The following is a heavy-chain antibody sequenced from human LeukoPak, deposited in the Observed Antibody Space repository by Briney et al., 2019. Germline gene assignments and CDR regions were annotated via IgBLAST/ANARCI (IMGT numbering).Heavy chain of an antibody. Sequence: SVKVSCKASGYTFTSYGISWARQAPGQGLEWMGGIVHIFGTANYAQKFQGRVTITADESTSTAYMELSSLRSEDTAVYYCARDSSGWYGKNWFDPWGQGTPVTVSS. V-gene: IGHV1-69*13. CDR2: IVHIFGTA. D-gene: IGHD6-19*01. CDR1: GYTFTSYG. J-gene: IGHJ5*02. CDR3: ARDSSGWYGKNWFDP.